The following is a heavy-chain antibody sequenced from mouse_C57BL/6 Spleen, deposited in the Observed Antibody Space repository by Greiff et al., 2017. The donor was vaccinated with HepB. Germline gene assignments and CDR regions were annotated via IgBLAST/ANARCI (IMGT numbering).Heavy chain of an antibody. CDR3: ARDKGPKGYYFDY. CDR1: GYSITSGYY. D-gene: IGHD6-5*01. V-gene: IGHV3-6*01. Sequence: EVKLQESGPGLVKPSQSLSLTCSVTGYSITSGYYWNWIRQFPGNKLEWMGYISYDGSNNYNPSLKNRISITRDTSKNQFFLKLNSVTTEDTATYYCARDKGPKGYYFDYWGQGTTLTVSS. J-gene: IGHJ2*01. CDR2: ISYDGSN.